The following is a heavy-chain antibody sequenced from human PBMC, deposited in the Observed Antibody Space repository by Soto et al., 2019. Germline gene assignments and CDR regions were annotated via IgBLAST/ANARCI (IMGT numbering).Heavy chain of an antibody. CDR3: AKSQEIGTHFFDS. D-gene: IGHD6-13*01. Sequence: GGSLRLSCEASGFTFSGFDMHWVRQPTGKGLEWVSSIGTAGDTYYAVSVKGRFTISRDNAKNSLSLQMDSLRAGDMAVYFCAKSQEIGTHFFDSWGQGTQVTVSS. V-gene: IGHV3-13*01. CDR1: GFTFSGFD. CDR2: IGTAGDT. J-gene: IGHJ4*02.